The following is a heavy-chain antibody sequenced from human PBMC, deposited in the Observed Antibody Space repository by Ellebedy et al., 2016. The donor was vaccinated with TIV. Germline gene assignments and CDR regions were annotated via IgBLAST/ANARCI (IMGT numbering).Heavy chain of an antibody. D-gene: IGHD3-22*01. CDR3: ARGGYYYDRSIDY. Sequence: ASVKVSCKASGYTFTSYYMHWVRQAPGQGLEWMGIIDPSGGSTSYAQKFQGRVTMTRDTSKNQFSLKLSSVTAADTAVYYCARGGYYYDRSIDYWGQGTLVTVSS. V-gene: IGHV1-46*01. J-gene: IGHJ4*02. CDR1: GYTFTSYY. CDR2: IDPSGGST.